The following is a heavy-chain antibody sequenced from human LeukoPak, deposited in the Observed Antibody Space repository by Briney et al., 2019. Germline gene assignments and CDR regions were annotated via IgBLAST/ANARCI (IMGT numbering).Heavy chain of an antibody. J-gene: IGHJ4*02. D-gene: IGHD2-15*01. CDR3: AKGLVVNDNYFDN. CDR2: IGGSDDPT. Sequence: PGQSLRLSCAASGFNLRTYAMNWVRQVPGKGLEWVATIGGSDDPTYYAVSVKGRFTISSDFSTSTVALQMNNLRVEDTAVYFCAKGLVVNDNYFDNWGQGTLVTVSS. CDR1: GFNLRTYA. V-gene: IGHV3-23*01.